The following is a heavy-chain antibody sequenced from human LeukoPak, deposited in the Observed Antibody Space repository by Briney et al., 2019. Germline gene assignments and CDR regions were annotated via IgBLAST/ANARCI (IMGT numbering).Heavy chain of an antibody. V-gene: IGHV4-34*01. D-gene: IGHD2/OR15-2a*01. CDR2: INHSGST. CDR1: GGSFSGYY. CDR3: ARVIIVGAFDI. Sequence: SETLSLTCAVYGGSFSGYYWSWIRQPPGKGLEWIGEINHSGSTNYNPSLKSRVTISVDTSKNQFSLKLSSVTAADTAVYYCARVIIVGAFDIWGQGTLVTVSS. J-gene: IGHJ4*02.